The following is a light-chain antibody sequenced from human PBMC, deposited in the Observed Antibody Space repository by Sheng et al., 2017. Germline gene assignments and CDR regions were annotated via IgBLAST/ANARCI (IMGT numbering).Light chain of an antibody. CDR2: EAS. CDR1: LTVSTH. J-gene: IGKJ4*01. CDR3: QQYDSYPLT. Sequence: DIQMTQSPSSLSASVGDRVTITCRTSLTVSTHLNWYQQKPGKAPKILIYEASTLESGVPSRFSGSGSGTEFTLTISSLQPDDFSTYYCQQYDSYPLTFGGGTKVEIK. V-gene: IGKV1-5*03.